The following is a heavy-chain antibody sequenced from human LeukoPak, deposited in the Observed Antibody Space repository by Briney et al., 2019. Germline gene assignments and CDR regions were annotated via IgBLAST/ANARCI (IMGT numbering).Heavy chain of an antibody. CDR2: FDPEDGET. D-gene: IGHD3-10*01. V-gene: IGHV1-24*01. CDR3: ATDPYYYGSGSYYNKSGWFDP. J-gene: IGHJ5*02. CDR1: GYTLTELS. Sequence: ASVKVSCKVSGYTLTELSMHWVRQAPGKGLEGMGGFDPEDGETIYAQKFQGRVTMTEDTSTDTAYMELSSLRSEDTAVYYCATDPYYYGSGSYYNKSGWFDPWGQGTLVTVSS.